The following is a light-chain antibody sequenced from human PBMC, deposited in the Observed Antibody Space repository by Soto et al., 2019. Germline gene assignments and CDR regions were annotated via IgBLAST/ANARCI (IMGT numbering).Light chain of an antibody. CDR3: QQYDNPLFT. CDR2: DAS. CDR1: QDISNY. Sequence: DIQMTQSPSSLSASVGDRVTITCQASQDISNYLNWYQQKPGKAPKLLIYDASNLETGVPSRFSGSGSGTDFTFTISSLRAEDIATYYCQQYDNPLFTFGPGTKVDIK. V-gene: IGKV1-33*01. J-gene: IGKJ3*01.